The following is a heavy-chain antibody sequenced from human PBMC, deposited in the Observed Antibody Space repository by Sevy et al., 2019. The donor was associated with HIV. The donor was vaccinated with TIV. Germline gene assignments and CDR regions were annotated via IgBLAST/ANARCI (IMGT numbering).Heavy chain of an antibody. CDR3: ARGDYDYVWGSYLGY. J-gene: IGHJ4*02. D-gene: IGHD3-16*02. V-gene: IGHV3-7*03. CDR2: IMQDGSEK. Sequence: GGSLRLSCAASRFTFSSYWMSWVRQAPGKGLEWVANIMQDGSEKYYVDSVKGRFTISRDNAKNSLYLQMNSLRAEDTAVYYCARGDYDYVWGSYLGYWGQGTLVTVSS. CDR1: RFTFSSYW.